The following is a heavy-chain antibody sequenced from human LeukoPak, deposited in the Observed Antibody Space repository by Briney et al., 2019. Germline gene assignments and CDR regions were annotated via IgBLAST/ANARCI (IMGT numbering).Heavy chain of an antibody. CDR2: IYYSGST. V-gene: IGHV4-59*01. Sequence: PSETLSLTCTVSGGSISSYYWSWIRQPPGKGLEWIGYIYYSGSTNYNPSLKSRVTISVDTSKNQFSLKLSSVTAADTAVYYCVRAGAYCGGDCFKPFDYWGQGTLVTVSS. J-gene: IGHJ4*02. CDR1: GGSISSYY. CDR3: VRAGAYCGGDCFKPFDY. D-gene: IGHD2-21*02.